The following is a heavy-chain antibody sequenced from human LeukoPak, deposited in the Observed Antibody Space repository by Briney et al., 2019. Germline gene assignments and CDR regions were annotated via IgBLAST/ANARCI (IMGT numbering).Heavy chain of an antibody. V-gene: IGHV4-59*08. CDR2: IYYSGST. J-gene: IGHJ4*02. CDR3: XXXPQYYYDSSGYS. CDR1: GGSISSYY. D-gene: IGHD3-22*01. Sequence: PSETLSLTCTVSGGSISSYYWSWIRQPPGRGLEWIGYIYYSGSTNYNPSLKSRVTISVDTSKNQFSLKLSSVTAAATAVYYCXXXPQYYYDSSGYSWGQGTLVTVSS.